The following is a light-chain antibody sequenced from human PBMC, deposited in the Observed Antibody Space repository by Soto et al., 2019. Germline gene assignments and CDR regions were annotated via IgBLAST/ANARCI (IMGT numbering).Light chain of an antibody. CDR1: QSVSSN. Sequence: ENVLTQSPATLSLSPGERATLSCRASQSVSSNLAWYQQKPGQAPRLLIYDASNRATGIPARFSGSGSGTEFTLTISSLQSEDFAVYYCQQYNNWPFITFGQGTRLEI. CDR2: DAS. CDR3: QQYNNWPFIT. J-gene: IGKJ5*01. V-gene: IGKV3D-15*01.